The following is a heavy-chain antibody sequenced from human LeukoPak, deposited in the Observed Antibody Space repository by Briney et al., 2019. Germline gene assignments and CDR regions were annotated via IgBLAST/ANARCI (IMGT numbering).Heavy chain of an antibody. D-gene: IGHD3-9*01. J-gene: IGHJ4*02. CDR2: INHGGST. Sequence: SETLSLTCAVYGGSFSGYYWSWVRQPPGKGLEWIGEINHGGSTNYNPSLKSRLTISVDTSKNQFSLKLSSVTAADTAVYYCAREGVYYDILAAYYRPYYFDFWGQGTLVTVYS. CDR1: GGSFSGYY. CDR3: AREGVYYDILAAYYRPYYFDF. V-gene: IGHV4-34*01.